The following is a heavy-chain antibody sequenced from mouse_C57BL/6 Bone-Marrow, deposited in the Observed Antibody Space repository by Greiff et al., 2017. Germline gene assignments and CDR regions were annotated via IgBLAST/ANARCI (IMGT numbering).Heavy chain of an antibody. D-gene: IGHD1-1*01. CDR3: ARRGLYYGSSYGFAY. Sequence: QVQLQQSGAELVRPGTSVKMSCKASGYTFTNYWIGWAKQRPGHGLEWIGDIYPGGGYTNYNEKFKGKATLTADKSSSTAYMQFSSLTSEDSAIYYGARRGLYYGSSYGFAYWGQGTLVTVSA. CDR1: GYTFTNYW. V-gene: IGHV1-63*01. J-gene: IGHJ3*01. CDR2: IYPGGGYT.